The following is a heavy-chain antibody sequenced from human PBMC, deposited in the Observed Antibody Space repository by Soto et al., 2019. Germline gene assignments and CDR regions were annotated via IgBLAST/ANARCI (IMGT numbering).Heavy chain of an antibody. V-gene: IGHV1-69*02. D-gene: IGHD5-12*01. CDR3: ARVWLPGREGLGFAY. J-gene: IGHJ4*02. CDR2: IIPILGIA. Sequence: QVQLVQSGAAVKKPGSSVKVSCKASGGTFSSYTISWVRQAPGQGLEWMGRIIPILGIANYAQKFQGRVTITADKSTSTAYMELSSLRSADTAVYYCARVWLPGREGLGFAYWGQGTLVTVSS. CDR1: GGTFSSYT.